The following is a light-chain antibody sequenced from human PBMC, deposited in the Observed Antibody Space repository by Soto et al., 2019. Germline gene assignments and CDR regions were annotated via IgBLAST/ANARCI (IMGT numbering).Light chain of an antibody. CDR3: QQYHNWPPVT. J-gene: IGKJ5*01. CDR1: QSVSSN. Sequence: EIVMTQSPATLSVSPGERATLSCRASQSVSSNLAWYQQTPGQAPRLLIYGASTRATGISARFSGSGSGTEFTLIISSLPTEDSAIYYCQQYHNWPPVTFGQGTRLEIK. CDR2: GAS. V-gene: IGKV3-15*01.